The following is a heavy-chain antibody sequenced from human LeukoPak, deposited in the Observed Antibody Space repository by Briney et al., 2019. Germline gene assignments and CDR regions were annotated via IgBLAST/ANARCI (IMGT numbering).Heavy chain of an antibody. CDR1: GFTFDDYA. Sequence: SGRSLRLSCAASGFTFDDYAIHWVRQAPGKCLEWLSGTSWNSGSIGYADSVQGRFTISRENAKNSLYLQMNSLRAEDTPLSYCAKGYQQWLDWYFDLWGRGTLVTASS. J-gene: IGHJ2*01. CDR2: TSWNSGSI. CDR3: AKGYQQWLDWYFDL. D-gene: IGHD6-19*01. V-gene: IGHV3-9*01.